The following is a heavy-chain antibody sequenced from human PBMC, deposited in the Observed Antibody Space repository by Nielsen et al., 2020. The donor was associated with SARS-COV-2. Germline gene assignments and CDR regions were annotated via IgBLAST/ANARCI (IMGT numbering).Heavy chain of an antibody. V-gene: IGHV3-11*04. J-gene: IGHJ6*03. CDR3: ARDSSQVWLEGPYYYYMDV. CDR2: ISSSGSTI. CDR1: GFTFSDYY. Sequence: GESLKISCAASGFTFSDYYMSWIRQAPGKGLEWVSYISSSGSTIYYADSVKGRFTISRDNAKNSLYLQMNSLRAEDTAVYYCARDSSQVWLEGPYYYYMDVWGKGTTVTVSS. D-gene: IGHD3-10*01.